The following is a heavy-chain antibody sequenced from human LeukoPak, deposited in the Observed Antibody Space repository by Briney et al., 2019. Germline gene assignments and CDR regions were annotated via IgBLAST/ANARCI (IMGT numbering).Heavy chain of an antibody. Sequence: ASVKVSCKAFGYTFTGYFIHWVRQAPRQRREWMGWIKPNSCGKSYAQKFQGRDAMTLDTPISTAYMDLRRLRSGDTVVYYCAREEGVWLDVWGQGTMVTVSS. V-gene: IGHV1-2*02. CDR2: IKPNSCGK. CDR1: GYTFTGYF. J-gene: IGHJ3*01. CDR3: AREEGVWLDV. D-gene: IGHD3-10*01.